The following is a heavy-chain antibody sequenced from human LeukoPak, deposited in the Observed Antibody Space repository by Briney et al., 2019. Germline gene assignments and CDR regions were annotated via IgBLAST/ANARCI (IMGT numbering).Heavy chain of an antibody. CDR1: GYTFTGYY. Sequence: ASVKVSCKASGYTFTGYYMHWVRQAPGQGLEWMGWINPNSGVTNYAQKFQGRVTMTRDTSISTAYMELSRLRSDDTAVYYCAREVLAAARYRAFDIWGQGTMVTVSS. V-gene: IGHV1-2*02. J-gene: IGHJ3*02. CDR3: AREVLAAARYRAFDI. CDR2: INPNSGVT. D-gene: IGHD6-13*01.